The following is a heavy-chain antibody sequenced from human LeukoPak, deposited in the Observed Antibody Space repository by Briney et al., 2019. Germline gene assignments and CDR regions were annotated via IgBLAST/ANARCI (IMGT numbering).Heavy chain of an antibody. D-gene: IGHD3-16*02. V-gene: IGHV1-3*03. CDR3: ARVQPYDYVWGSYRYDQPYYFDY. J-gene: IGHJ4*02. CDR2: INAGNGNT. CDR1: GYTFTSYA. Sequence: GASVKVSCKASGYTFTSYAMHWVRQAPGQRLEWMGWINAGNGNTKYSQEFQGRVTITRDTSASTAYMELSSLRSEDTAVYYCARVQPYDYVWGSYRYDQPYYFDYWGQGTLVTVSS.